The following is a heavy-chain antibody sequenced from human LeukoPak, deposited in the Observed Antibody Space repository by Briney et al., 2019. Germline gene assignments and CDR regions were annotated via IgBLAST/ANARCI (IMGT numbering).Heavy chain of an antibody. D-gene: IGHD3-22*01. CDR2: IYYSGST. CDR3: AKYYDSSGYPGGWFDP. CDR1: GGSISSGGYY. Sequence: SQTLSLTCTVSGGSISSGGYYWSWIRQHPGKGLEWIGYIYYSGSTYYNPSLKSRVTISVDTTKNQFSLKLSSVTAADTAVYYCAKYYDSSGYPGGWFDPWGQGTLVTVSS. J-gene: IGHJ5*02. V-gene: IGHV4-31*03.